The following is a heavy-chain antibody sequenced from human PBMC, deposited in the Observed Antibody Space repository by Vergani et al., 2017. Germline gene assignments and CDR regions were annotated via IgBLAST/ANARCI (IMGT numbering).Heavy chain of an antibody. CDR3: ARDLIADYYGSGSYLWDYYGMDV. V-gene: IGHV1-3*01. Sequence: QVQLVQSGAEVKKPGASVKVSCKASGYTFTSYAMHWVRQAPGQRLEWMGWINAGNGNTKYSQKFQGRVTITRDTSASTAYMELSSLRSEDTAVYYCARDLIADYYGSGSYLWDYYGMDVWGQGP. D-gene: IGHD3-10*01. CDR2: INAGNGNT. J-gene: IGHJ6*02. CDR1: GYTFTSYA.